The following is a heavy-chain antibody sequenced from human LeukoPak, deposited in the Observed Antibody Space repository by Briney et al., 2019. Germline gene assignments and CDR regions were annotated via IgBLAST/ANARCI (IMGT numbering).Heavy chain of an antibody. Sequence: SETLSLTCTVSGGSIRSSYYYWGWIRQPPGKGLEWIGSIYDSGSTYYNPSLKSRVTVSVDTSKNQFSLRLNSVTAADTAVYFCARQGSTGYPNWFDPWGPGTLVTVSS. CDR3: ARQGSTGYPNWFDP. J-gene: IGHJ5*02. CDR2: IYDSGST. D-gene: IGHD3-9*01. CDR1: GGSIRSSYYY. V-gene: IGHV4-39*01.